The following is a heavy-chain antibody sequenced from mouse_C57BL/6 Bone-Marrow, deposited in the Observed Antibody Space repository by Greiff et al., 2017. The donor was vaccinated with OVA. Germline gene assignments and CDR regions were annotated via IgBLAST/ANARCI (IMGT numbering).Heavy chain of an antibody. Sequence: VQLQQSGAELVRPGASVKLSCKASGYTFTDYYINWVKQRPGQGLEWIARIYPGSGNTYYNEKFKGKATLTAEKSSSTAYMQLSSLTSEDSAAYFCARAYGSSTWFAYWGQGTLVTVSA. CDR2: IYPGSGNT. J-gene: IGHJ3*01. CDR3: ARAYGSSTWFAY. CDR1: GYTFTDYY. V-gene: IGHV1-76*01. D-gene: IGHD1-1*01.